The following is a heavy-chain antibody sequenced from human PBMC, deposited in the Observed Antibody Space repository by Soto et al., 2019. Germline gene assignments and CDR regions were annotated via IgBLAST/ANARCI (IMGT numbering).Heavy chain of an antibody. J-gene: IGHJ4*02. D-gene: IGHD5-18*01. CDR1: GGTFSTYA. CDR2: IIPMFGTA. CDR3: ASGIQLWLRRINNGYSG. V-gene: IGHV1-69*12. Sequence: QVQLVQSGAEVKKPESSVKVSCKAPGGTFSTYAISWVRQAPGQGLEWMGGIIPMFGTANYAQRFQDRVTTSANQPTNTVYMELSSLRSEDTAVYFNASGIQLWLRRINNGYSGWGQGTLVTVSS.